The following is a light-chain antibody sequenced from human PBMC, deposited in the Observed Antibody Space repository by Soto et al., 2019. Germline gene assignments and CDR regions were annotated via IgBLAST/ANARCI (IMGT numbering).Light chain of an antibody. CDR1: SSDIGGYNS. CDR2: EVT. V-gene: IGLV2-14*01. J-gene: IGLJ1*01. CDR3: SSYTRGNTYV. Sequence: QSVLTQPASVSGSPGQSITISCTGTSSDIGGYNSVSWYQQHPRKAPKLMIYEVTNRPSGISNRFSGSKSGNTASLTISGLQAEDEADSYCSSYTRGNTYVFGTGTKVTVL.